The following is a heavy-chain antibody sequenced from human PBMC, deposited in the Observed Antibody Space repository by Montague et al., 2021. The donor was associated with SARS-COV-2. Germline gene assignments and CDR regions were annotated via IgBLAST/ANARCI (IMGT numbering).Heavy chain of an antibody. CDR1: GFTSRSYW. D-gene: IGHD3-3*01. CDR3: ARSIGDFWSGYEDYYSAMGV. V-gene: IGHV3-74*01. J-gene: IGHJ6*02. CDR2: INSDGSST. Sequence: SLRLSCATSGFTSRSYWMHWVRQAPGKGLVWASRINSDGSSTGYADSVKGRFTISRDNAKNTLYLQMNSLRAEDTAVYYCARSIGDFWSGYEDYYSAMGVWGQGTTVTVSS.